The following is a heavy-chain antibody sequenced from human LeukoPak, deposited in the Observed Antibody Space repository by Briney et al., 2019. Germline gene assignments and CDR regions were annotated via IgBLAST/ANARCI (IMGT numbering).Heavy chain of an antibody. V-gene: IGHV5-51*01. CDR2: IFPGDSDT. J-gene: IGHJ4*02. CDR1: GYNFPTYW. Sequence: GESLKISCAASGYNFPTYWIAWVRRVPGKGLEWMGIIFPGDSDTRYSPSFQGQVTISADKSISTAYLQWTSLKASDTAMYYCARHHPYLSGGHYFDYWGQGALVTVSS. D-gene: IGHD6-19*01. CDR3: ARHHPYLSGGHYFDY.